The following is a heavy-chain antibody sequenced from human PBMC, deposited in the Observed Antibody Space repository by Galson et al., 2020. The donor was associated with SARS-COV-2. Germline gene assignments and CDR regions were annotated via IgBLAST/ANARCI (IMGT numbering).Heavy chain of an antibody. CDR1: GGSFSDYY. V-gene: IGHV4-34*01. Sequence: ETSETLSLTCAVFGGSFSDYYWTWIRQPPGKGLEWIEEINDSGSTKCIASLKSRVIISVDTPKNQFSLKLSSVTAADAAVYYCARGFHFYGSGTEGMDVWGRGTTVTVS. CDR3: ARGFHFYGSGTEGMDV. CDR2: INDSGST. J-gene: IGHJ6*02. D-gene: IGHD3-10*01.